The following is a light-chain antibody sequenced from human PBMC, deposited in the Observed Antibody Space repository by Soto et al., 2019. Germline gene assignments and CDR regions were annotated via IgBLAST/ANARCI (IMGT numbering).Light chain of an antibody. Sequence: EIVMTQSPATLSVSPGESATLSCRASQSVSSNLAWYQQKPGQAPRLLIYGAYIRATGIPARFSGSGSGTAFTLTISSLQSEDFGVYSCQQYNNWPLITFGQGTRLEIK. V-gene: IGKV3-15*01. J-gene: IGKJ5*01. CDR3: QQYNNWPLIT. CDR1: QSVSSN. CDR2: GAY.